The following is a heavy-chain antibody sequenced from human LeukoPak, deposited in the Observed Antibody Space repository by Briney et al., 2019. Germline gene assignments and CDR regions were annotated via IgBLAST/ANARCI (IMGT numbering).Heavy chain of an antibody. Sequence: GGSLRLSCAASGFTFSSYSMNWVRQAPGKGLEWVSAISSSSRYIYNADSVKGRFTISRDNAKNSLYLQMNSLRAEDTAVYYCARAPRDWQLEHYYYYGMDVWGQGTTVTVS. D-gene: IGHD6-13*01. CDR1: GFTFSSYS. CDR2: ISSSSRYI. J-gene: IGHJ6*02. CDR3: ARAPRDWQLEHYYYYGMDV. V-gene: IGHV3-21*01.